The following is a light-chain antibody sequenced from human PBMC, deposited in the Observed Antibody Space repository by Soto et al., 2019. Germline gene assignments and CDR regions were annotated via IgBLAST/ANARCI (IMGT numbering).Light chain of an antibody. CDR3: VLYIGRGIGV. J-gene: IGLJ1*01. CDR1: SGSVSSSYY. Sequence: QTVVPQVPSFSVSPGRTVTLTCGFSSGSVSSSYYPSWYQRTPRQSPRTLIYTTSSRYSGVPDRFSGSILGNKAALTITGAPAEDESDYYCVLYIGRGIGVVGTGTELTVL. V-gene: IGLV8-61*01. CDR2: TTS.